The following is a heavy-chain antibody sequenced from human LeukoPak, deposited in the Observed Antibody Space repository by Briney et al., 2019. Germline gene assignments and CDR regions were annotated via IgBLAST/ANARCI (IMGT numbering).Heavy chain of an antibody. J-gene: IGHJ5*02. V-gene: IGHV4-38-2*02. CDR3: ARVPGPNWFDP. CDR1: GYSIRSGYY. CDR2: ICQSGNT. Sequence: SETLSLTCSVSGYSIRSGYYWGWIRQPPGKGLEWIGSICQSGNTYYNESLRSRVTISVDTSKNQFSLKLTSVTAADTALYYCARVPGPNWFDPWGQGTLVIVSS.